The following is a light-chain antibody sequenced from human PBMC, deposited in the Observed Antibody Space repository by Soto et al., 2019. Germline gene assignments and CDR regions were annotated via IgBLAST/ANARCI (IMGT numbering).Light chain of an antibody. Sequence: EIVLTQSPGTLSLSPGERATLSCRASQSITSSYLAWYQQKPGQAPRLLISGTISRATGIPDRFSGSGSGTDFTLTISRXXPEXXXVYYCQQYGSPLWTFGQGTKVEFK. V-gene: IGKV3-20*01. CDR1: QSITSSY. CDR3: QQYGSPLWT. CDR2: GTI. J-gene: IGKJ1*01.